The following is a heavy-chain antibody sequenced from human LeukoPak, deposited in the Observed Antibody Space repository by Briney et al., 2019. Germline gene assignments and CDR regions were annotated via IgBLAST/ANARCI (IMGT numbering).Heavy chain of an antibody. D-gene: IGHD3-10*01. CDR3: AKDRGDFFGSPFDY. CDR1: GFTFSNAW. J-gene: IGHJ4*02. V-gene: IGHV3-23*01. CDR2: ISGSGGST. Sequence: GGSLRLSCAASGFTFSNAWMSWVRQAPGKGLEWVSAISGSGGSTYYADSVKGRFTISRDNSKNTLYLQMNSLRAEDTAVYYCAKDRGDFFGSPFDYWGQGTLVTVSS.